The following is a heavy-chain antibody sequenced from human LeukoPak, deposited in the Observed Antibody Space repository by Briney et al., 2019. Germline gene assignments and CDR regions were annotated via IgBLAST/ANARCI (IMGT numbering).Heavy chain of an antibody. Sequence: GRSLRLSCAASGFTFSSYAMHWVRQAPGKGLEWVAVISYDGSNKYYADSVKGRFTISRDNSKNTLYLQMNSLRAEDTAVYYCARDRVVMSHGYAFDIWGQGTMVTVSS. CDR1: GFTFSSYA. CDR2: ISYDGSNK. CDR3: ARDRVVMSHGYAFDI. J-gene: IGHJ3*02. V-gene: IGHV3-30-3*01. D-gene: IGHD4-23*01.